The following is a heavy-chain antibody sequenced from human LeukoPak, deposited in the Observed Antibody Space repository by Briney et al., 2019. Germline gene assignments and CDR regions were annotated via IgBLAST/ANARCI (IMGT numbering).Heavy chain of an antibody. Sequence: SWIRQHPGKGLEWIGYIYYSGSTYYNPSLKSRVTISVDTSKNQFSLNLSSVTAADTAVYYCARDLNGFDPWGQGTLVSVSS. V-gene: IGHV4-31*02. CDR3: ARDLNGFDP. J-gene: IGHJ5*02. CDR2: IYYSGST.